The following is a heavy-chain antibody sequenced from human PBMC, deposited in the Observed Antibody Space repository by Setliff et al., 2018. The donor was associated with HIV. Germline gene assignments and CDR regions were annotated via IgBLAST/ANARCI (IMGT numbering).Heavy chain of an antibody. J-gene: IGHJ4*02. CDR1: GGSISSGGFY. CDR3: ARLSGDYYYFDY. D-gene: IGHD2-21*02. Sequence: SETLSLTCTVTGGSISSGGFYWTWIRQHPGKGLEWIGYIYNTGSIYHSPSLESRVTISLDTSKNQFSLKLTSVTAADTAVYYCARLSGDYYYFDYWGQGTLVTVSS. CDR2: IYNTGSI. V-gene: IGHV4-31*03.